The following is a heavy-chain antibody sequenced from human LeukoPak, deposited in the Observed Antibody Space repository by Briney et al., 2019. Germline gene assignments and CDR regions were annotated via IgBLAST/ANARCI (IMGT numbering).Heavy chain of an antibody. CDR1: GFTFSSYW. CDR2: INSDGSST. J-gene: IGHJ3*02. Sequence: PGGSLRLSCAASGFTFSSYWMHWVRQAPGKGLVWVSRINSDGSSTSYADSVKGRFTISRDNSKNTLYLQMNSLRAEDTAVYYCARPVWGVPAAIDAFDIWGQGTMVTVSS. CDR3: ARPVWGVPAAIDAFDI. V-gene: IGHV3-74*01. D-gene: IGHD2-2*01.